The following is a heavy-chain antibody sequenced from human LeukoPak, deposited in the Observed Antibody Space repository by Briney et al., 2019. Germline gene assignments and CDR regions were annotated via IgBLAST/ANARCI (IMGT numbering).Heavy chain of an antibody. Sequence: ASVKVSCKASGYTFTSYGINWVRQAPGQGLEWMGWISAYNGNTNYAQNLQGRVTMTTDTSTSTAHMELRSLRSDDTAVYYCARDMNPGGYYGMDVWGQGTTVTVSS. CDR1: GYTFTSYG. CDR3: ARDMNPGGYYGMDV. J-gene: IGHJ6*02. V-gene: IGHV1-18*01. CDR2: ISAYNGNT. D-gene: IGHD3-16*01.